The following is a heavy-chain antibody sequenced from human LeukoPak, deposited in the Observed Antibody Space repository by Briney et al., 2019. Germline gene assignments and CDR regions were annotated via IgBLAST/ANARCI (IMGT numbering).Heavy chain of an antibody. D-gene: IGHD3-10*01. CDR2: IYTSGST. Sequence: SGTLSLTCTVSGGSISSGSYYWSWIRQPAGKGLEWIGRIYTSGSTNYNPSLKSRVTISVDTSKNQFSLKLSSVTAADTAVYYCARTKELLWFGGGFDPWGQGTLVTVSS. J-gene: IGHJ5*02. CDR3: ARTKELLWFGGGFDP. CDR1: GGSISSGSYY. V-gene: IGHV4-61*02.